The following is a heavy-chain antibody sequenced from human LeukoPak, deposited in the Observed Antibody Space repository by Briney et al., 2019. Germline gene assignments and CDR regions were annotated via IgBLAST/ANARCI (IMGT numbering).Heavy chain of an antibody. CDR3: VANMYNYMDV. CDR1: GFTFSTYA. Sequence: GGSLRLSSAVSGFTFSTYAMSWVRQAPGRGLEWVSSISGNGATTYYADSVKGRFTISRDNSKKTAFLQMNSLRAEDTAIYYAVANMYNYMDVWGKGTTVTVSS. D-gene: IGHD2-2*01. J-gene: IGHJ6*03. CDR2: ISGNGATT. V-gene: IGHV3-23*01.